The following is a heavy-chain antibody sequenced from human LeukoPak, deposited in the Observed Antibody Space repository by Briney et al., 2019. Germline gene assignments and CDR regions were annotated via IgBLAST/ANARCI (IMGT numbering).Heavy chain of an antibody. Sequence: TSETLSLTCTVSSDSISSSSYYWGWIRQPPGKGLEWIGTIYYSGSTYYNPSLKSRVTISVDTSKNQFSLKLSSVTAADTAVYYCASEGRGGSSGYFHPSPIDYWGQGTLVTVSS. V-gene: IGHV4-39*07. CDR1: SDSISSSSYY. J-gene: IGHJ4*02. D-gene: IGHD3-22*01. CDR2: IYYSGST. CDR3: ASEGRGGSSGYFHPSPIDY.